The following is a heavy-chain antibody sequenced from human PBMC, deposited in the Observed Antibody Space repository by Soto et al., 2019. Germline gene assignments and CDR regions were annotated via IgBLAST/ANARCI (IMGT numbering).Heavy chain of an antibody. J-gene: IGHJ3*02. V-gene: IGHV1-69*02. D-gene: IGHD2-21*01. CDR1: GGTFSSYT. Sequence: QVQLVQSGAEVKKPGSSVKVSCKASGGTFSSYTISWVRQAPGQGLEWMGRIIPILGIANYAQKFQGRVTITADKSTSTAYMELSSPSSEETAMYYCARGGVDGAFDIWGQGTMVTVSS. CDR2: IIPILGIA. CDR3: ARGGVDGAFDI.